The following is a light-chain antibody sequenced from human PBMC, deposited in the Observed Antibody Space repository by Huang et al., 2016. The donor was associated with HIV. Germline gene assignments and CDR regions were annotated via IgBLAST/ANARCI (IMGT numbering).Light chain of an antibody. Sequence: ETVLTQSPDTLSLSPGERAILFCRASQSVVHLAWYQHKVGQAPRLLIYDASNRASGIPARFSGSGSGTDFTLTVNILEPEDSAVYYCQQRSAWPPITFGQGTRLEIK. CDR2: DAS. CDR1: QSVVH. V-gene: IGKV3-11*01. J-gene: IGKJ5*01. CDR3: QQRSAWPPIT.